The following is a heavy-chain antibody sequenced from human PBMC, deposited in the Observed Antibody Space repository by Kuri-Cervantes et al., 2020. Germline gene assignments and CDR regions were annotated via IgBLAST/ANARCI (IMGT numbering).Heavy chain of an antibody. CDR2: ISYDGSNK. J-gene: IGHJ6*02. D-gene: IGHD4-17*01. CDR1: GFTFSSYA. Sequence: GESLKISCAASGFTFSSYAMHWVRQAPGKGLEWVAVISYDGSNKYYADSVKGRSTISRDNSKNTLYLQMNSLRAEDTAVYYCARGHYGDYGGRYYYYYGMDVWGQGTTVTVSS. CDR3: ARGHYGDYGGRYYYYYGMDV. V-gene: IGHV3-30-3*01.